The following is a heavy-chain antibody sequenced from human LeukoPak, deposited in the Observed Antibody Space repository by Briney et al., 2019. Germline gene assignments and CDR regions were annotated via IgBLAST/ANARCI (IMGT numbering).Heavy chain of an antibody. Sequence: PSETLSLTCTVYGGSFSGHYWSWIRQPPGKGLEWVGEMNHSGRTNYNPSLKSRVTISVDTSKNQFSLKLSSVTAADTAVYYCARRKSPPSRIAVAGTPAGRYFDYWGQGTLVTVSS. D-gene: IGHD6-19*01. V-gene: IGHV4-34*01. CDR2: MNHSGRT. CDR3: ARRKSPPSRIAVAGTPAGRYFDY. CDR1: GGSFSGHY. J-gene: IGHJ4*02.